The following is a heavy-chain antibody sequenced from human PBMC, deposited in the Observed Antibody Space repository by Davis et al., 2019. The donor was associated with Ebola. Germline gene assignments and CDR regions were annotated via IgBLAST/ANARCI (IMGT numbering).Heavy chain of an antibody. D-gene: IGHD2-21*02. CDR2: INPSGGST. CDR3: ARDPLNCGGDCYVDY. CDR1: GYTFTSYY. V-gene: IGHV1-46*01. J-gene: IGHJ4*02. Sequence: ASVTVSCKASGYTFTSYYMPWVRQAPGQGLEWMGIINPSGGSTSYAQKFQGRVTMTRDTSTSTVYMELSSLRSEDTAVYYCARDPLNCGGDCYVDYWGQGTLVTVSS.